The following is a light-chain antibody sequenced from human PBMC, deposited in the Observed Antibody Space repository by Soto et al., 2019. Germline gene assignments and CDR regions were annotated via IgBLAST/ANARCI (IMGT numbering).Light chain of an antibody. V-gene: IGKV3-15*01. CDR2: GAF. CDR3: QQYNNWWT. CDR1: QSISTN. J-gene: IGKJ1*01. Sequence: MTQSPSTLSASVGDRVTITCRASQSISTNLAWYQQKPGQAPRLLIYGAFTRATGIPARFSGSGSGTEFTLTISSLQSEDFAVYYCQQYNNWWTFGQGTKVDIK.